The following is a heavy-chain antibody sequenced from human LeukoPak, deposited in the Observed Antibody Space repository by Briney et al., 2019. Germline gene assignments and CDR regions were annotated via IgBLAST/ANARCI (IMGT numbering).Heavy chain of an antibody. V-gene: IGHV3-11*04. CDR1: GFTFSDYF. Sequence: GGSLRLSCAASGFTFSDYFMTWIRQAPGKGLEWVSYISGSGSNKCYADSVKGRFTISRDNAKNSLYLQMNSLRVEDTAVYYCATSQSSVAGIVGDWGQGTLVTVSS. D-gene: IGHD6-19*01. CDR2: ISGSGSNK. J-gene: IGHJ4*02. CDR3: ATSQSSVAGIVGD.